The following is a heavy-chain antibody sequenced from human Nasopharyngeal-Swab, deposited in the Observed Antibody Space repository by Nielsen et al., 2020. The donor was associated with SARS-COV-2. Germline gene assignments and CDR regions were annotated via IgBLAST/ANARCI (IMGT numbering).Heavy chain of an antibody. J-gene: IGHJ3*02. CDR3: ARDNESGDYYAYDI. CDR1: GHTFITFG. Sequence: ASVKVSCKASGHTFITFGITWVRQAPGQGLEWMGWISAYNGNTNYAQKFQDRVTTTTDTSTTTAYMELRGLKTDDTAVYYCARDNESGDYYAYDIWGQGTTVTVSS. CDR2: ISAYNGNT. V-gene: IGHV1-18*01. D-gene: IGHD4-17*01.